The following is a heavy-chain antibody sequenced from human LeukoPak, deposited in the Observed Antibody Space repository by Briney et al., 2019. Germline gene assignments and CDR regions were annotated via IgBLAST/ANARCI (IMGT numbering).Heavy chain of an antibody. CDR2: INHSGST. Sequence: PSETLSLTCAVYGGSFSGYYWSWLRQPPGKGLEWIGEINHSGSTNYNPSLKSRVTISVDTSKNQFSLKLSSVTAADTAVYYCARDRYSSSSGLDYWGQGTLVTVSS. V-gene: IGHV4-34*01. D-gene: IGHD6-6*01. J-gene: IGHJ4*02. CDR3: ARDRYSSSSGLDY. CDR1: GGSFSGYY.